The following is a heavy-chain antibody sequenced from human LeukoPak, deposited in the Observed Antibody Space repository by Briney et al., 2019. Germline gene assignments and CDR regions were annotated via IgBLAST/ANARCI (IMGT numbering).Heavy chain of an antibody. D-gene: IGHD6-19*01. V-gene: IGHV3-53*01. CDR1: GFTVSSNY. CDR3: ARDLAVAGTLP. CDR2: IYSGGST. Sequence: GGSLRLSCAASGFTVSSNYMSWVRQAPGKGLEWVSVIYSGGSTYYADSVKGRFTISRDNSKNTLYLQMNSLRAEDTAVYYCARDLAVAGTLPWGQGTLVTVSS. J-gene: IGHJ5*02.